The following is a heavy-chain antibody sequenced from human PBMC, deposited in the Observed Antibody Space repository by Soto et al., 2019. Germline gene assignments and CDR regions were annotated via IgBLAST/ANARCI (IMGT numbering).Heavy chain of an antibody. Sequence: EVQLLESGGGLVQPGGSLRLSCAASGFTFSSYAMSWVRQAPGKGLEWVSAISGSGGSTYYADSVKGRFTISRDNSKNSPKLQMTSLRAEDTAVYYCAKVRGSKVLLLWFGELTDYWGRGTLVTVS. CDR3: AKVRGSKVLLLWFGELTDY. V-gene: IGHV3-23*01. D-gene: IGHD3-10*01. CDR2: ISGSGGST. J-gene: IGHJ4*02. CDR1: GFTFSSYA.